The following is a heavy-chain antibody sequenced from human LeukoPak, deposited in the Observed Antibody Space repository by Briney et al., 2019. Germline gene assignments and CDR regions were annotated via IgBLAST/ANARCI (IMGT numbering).Heavy chain of an antibody. D-gene: IGHD3-3*01. CDR1: GGSFSGYY. CDR2: IYTSGST. V-gene: IGHV4-59*10. Sequence: SETLSLTCAVYGGSFSGYYWSWIRQPPGKGLEWIGRIYTSGSTNYNPSLKSRVTMSVDTSKNQFSLKLSSVTAADTAVYYCARSSWSSFDYWGQGTLVTVSS. CDR3: ARSSWSSFDY. J-gene: IGHJ4*02.